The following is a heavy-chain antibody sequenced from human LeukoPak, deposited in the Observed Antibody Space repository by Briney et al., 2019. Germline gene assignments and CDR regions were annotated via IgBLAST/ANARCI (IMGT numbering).Heavy chain of an antibody. CDR3: AKEGTAQISTWYDN. Sequence: GGSLRLSCAGAGFTFSNYGMHWVRQAPGKGLEWLAVISYEGRTMYYADSVKGRFTISRDNSRNALFLQMNSLSPDDTAVYYCAKEGTAQISTWYDNWGQGTLVTVSS. J-gene: IGHJ4*02. V-gene: IGHV3-30*18. CDR1: GFTFSNYG. D-gene: IGHD2-2*01. CDR2: ISYEGRTM.